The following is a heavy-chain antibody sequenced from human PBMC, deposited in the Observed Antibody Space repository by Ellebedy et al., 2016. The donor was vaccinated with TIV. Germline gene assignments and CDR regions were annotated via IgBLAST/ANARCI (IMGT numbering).Heavy chain of an antibody. CDR2: ISYDGSNK. Sequence: GESLKISCAASGFTFSNHWMHWVRQAPGKGLEWVAVISYDGSNKYYADSVKGRFTISRDNSKNTLYLQMNSLRAEDTAVYYCARELYRRYFDYWGQGTLVTVSS. V-gene: IGHV3-30-3*01. J-gene: IGHJ4*02. CDR1: GFTFSNHW. D-gene: IGHD3-16*02. CDR3: ARELYRRYFDY.